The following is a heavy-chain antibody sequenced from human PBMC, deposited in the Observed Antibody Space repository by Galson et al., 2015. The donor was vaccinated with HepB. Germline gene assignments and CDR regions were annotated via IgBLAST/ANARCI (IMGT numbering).Heavy chain of an antibody. J-gene: IGHJ3*02. CDR2: IYPGDSDT. CDR1: GYSFTSYW. V-gene: IGHV5-51*01. Sequence: QSGAEVKKPGESLKISCKGSGYSFTSYWIGWVRQMPGKGLEWMGIIYPGDSDTRYSPSFQGQVTISADKSISTAYLQWSSLKASDTAMYYCARRRLEITFGGVIVYGDAFDIWGQGTMVTVSS. CDR3: ARRRLEITFGGVIVYGDAFDI. D-gene: IGHD3-16*02.